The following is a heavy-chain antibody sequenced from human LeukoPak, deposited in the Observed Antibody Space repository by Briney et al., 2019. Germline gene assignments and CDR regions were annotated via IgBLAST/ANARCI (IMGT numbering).Heavy chain of an antibody. Sequence: ASVKVSCKASGYTFTDYYMHWVRQARGQGLEWMGWINPNSGGTNYAQKFQGRVTMTTDTSTSTAYMELRSLKSDDTAVYYCASLKNYYDSSGYLVTDAFDIWGQGTMVTVSS. D-gene: IGHD3-22*01. CDR2: INPNSGGT. V-gene: IGHV1-2*02. CDR3: ASLKNYYDSSGYLVTDAFDI. CDR1: GYTFTDYY. J-gene: IGHJ3*02.